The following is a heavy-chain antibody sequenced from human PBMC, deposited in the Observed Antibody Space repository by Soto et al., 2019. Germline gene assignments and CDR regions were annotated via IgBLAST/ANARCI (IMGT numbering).Heavy chain of an antibody. V-gene: IGHV4-30-4*01. J-gene: IGHJ6*02. Sequence: PSETLSLTCTVSGGSISSGDYYWSWIRQPPGKGLEWIGYIYYSGSTYYNPSLKSRVTISVDTSKNQFSLKLSSVTAADTAVYYCASPPSDFWSGYYGMDVWGQGTTVTVSS. CDR3: ASPPSDFWSGYYGMDV. CDR1: GGSISSGDYY. D-gene: IGHD3-3*01. CDR2: IYYSGST.